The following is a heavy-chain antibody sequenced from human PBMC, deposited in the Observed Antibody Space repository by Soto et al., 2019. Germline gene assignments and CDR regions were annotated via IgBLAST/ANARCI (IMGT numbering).Heavy chain of an antibody. Sequence: GGSLRLFCAASGFPFSSYVMSWVRQAPGKGLEWVSGITGGGSNTFYADSVKGRFTISRDNSKNTLFLQMNSLGAEDTAVYYCAKDSNKYSSSLRGRYFDYWGQGIGVTVSS. V-gene: IGHV3-23*01. CDR1: GFPFSSYV. J-gene: IGHJ4*02. CDR2: ITGGGSNT. CDR3: AKDSNKYSSSLRGRYFDY. D-gene: IGHD4-4*01.